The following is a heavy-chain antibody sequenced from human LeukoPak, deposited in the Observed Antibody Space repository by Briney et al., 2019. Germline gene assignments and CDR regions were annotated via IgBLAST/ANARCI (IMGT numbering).Heavy chain of an antibody. J-gene: IGHJ3*02. V-gene: IGHV1-24*01. CDR1: GYTLTELS. CDR2: FDPEDGET. Sequence: ASVKVSCKVSGYTLTELSMHWVRQAPGKGLEWMGGFDPEDGETIYAQKFQGRVTMTEDTSTDTAYMELSSLRSENTAVYYCATPYSSSWYAFDIWGQGTMVTVSS. CDR3: ATPYSSSWYAFDI. D-gene: IGHD6-13*01.